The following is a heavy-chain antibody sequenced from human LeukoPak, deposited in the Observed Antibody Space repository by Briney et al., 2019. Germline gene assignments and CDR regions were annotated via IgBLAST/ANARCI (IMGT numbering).Heavy chain of an antibody. CDR3: ARASSSWYYFDY. D-gene: IGHD6-13*01. V-gene: IGHV3-21*01. CDR1: GFTFSSYS. Sequence: GGSLRLSCAASGFTFSSYSMNWVRQAPGKGLEWVSFISTSSSYIYYADSVKGRFTFSRDNAKNSLYLQMNSLRAEDTAVYYCARASSSWYYFDYWGQGTLVTVSS. CDR2: ISTSSSYI. J-gene: IGHJ4*02.